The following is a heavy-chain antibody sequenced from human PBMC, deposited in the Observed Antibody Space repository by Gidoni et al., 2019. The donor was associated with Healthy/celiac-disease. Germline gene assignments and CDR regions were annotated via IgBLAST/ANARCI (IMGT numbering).Heavy chain of an antibody. CDR3: ARGPGSGSKFDY. D-gene: IGHD1-26*01. Sequence: QVQLQQWGAGLLKPSETLSLTCAVYGGSFSGYYWSWIRQPPGKGLEWIGEINHSGSTNYNPSLKSRVTISVDTSKNQFSLKLSSVTAADTAVYYCARGPGSGSKFDYWGQGTLVTVSS. CDR1: GGSFSGYY. J-gene: IGHJ4*02. CDR2: INHSGST. V-gene: IGHV4-34*01.